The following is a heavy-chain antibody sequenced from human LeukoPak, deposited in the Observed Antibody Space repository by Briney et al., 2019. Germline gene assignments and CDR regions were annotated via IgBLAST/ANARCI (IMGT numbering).Heavy chain of an antibody. D-gene: IGHD1-14*01. CDR3: GRGPINPIDY. CDR2: ISGSGTTI. Sequence: GGSLRLSCAASGFTFSSYGMHWVRQAPGKGLEWVSYISGSGTTIYYADSVKGRFTISRDNAKKSLYLQLNSLRVEDTAVYYCGRGPINPIDYWGQGTPLIVSS. V-gene: IGHV3-48*04. J-gene: IGHJ4*02. CDR1: GFTFSSYG.